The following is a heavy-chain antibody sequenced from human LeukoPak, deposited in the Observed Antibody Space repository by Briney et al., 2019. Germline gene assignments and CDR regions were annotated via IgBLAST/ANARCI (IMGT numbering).Heavy chain of an antibody. CDR1: GYTLTGYH. CDR2: INPNSGGT. CDR3: ARGRVVAASPYLLQY. J-gene: IGHJ4*02. Sequence: GASVKVSCKASGYTLTGYHMHWVRQAPGQGLEWMGWINPNSGGTNYAQKFQGRVTMTRDTSISTAYMELRRLRSDDTAVYYCARGRVVAASPYLLQYWGQGTLVTVSS. V-gene: IGHV1-2*02. D-gene: IGHD2-15*01.